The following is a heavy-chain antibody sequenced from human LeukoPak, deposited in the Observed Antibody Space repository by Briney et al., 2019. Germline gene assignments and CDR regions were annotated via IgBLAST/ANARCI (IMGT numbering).Heavy chain of an antibody. D-gene: IGHD2-15*01. Sequence: GGSLRLSCAASGFTVSSDYMSWVRQAPGKGLEWVSVIYSGGSTYYADSVKGRFTISRDNSKNTLYLQMNSLRAEDTAVYYCARGKVDCSGGSCYSIMSFDYWGQGTLVTVSS. CDR1: GFTVSSDY. CDR2: IYSGGST. J-gene: IGHJ4*02. V-gene: IGHV3-53*01. CDR3: ARGKVDCSGGSCYSIMSFDY.